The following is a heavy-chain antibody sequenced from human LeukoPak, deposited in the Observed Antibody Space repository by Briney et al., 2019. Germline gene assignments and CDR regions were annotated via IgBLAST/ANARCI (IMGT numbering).Heavy chain of an antibody. Sequence: GGSLRLSCAASGFTFSDYYMSWIRQAPGKGLEWVSYISSSGSTIYYADSVKGRFTISRDNAKNSLYLQMNSLRAEDTALYYCAKGVYSSSWDFDYWGQGTLVTVSS. CDR1: GFTFSDYY. J-gene: IGHJ4*02. D-gene: IGHD6-13*01. V-gene: IGHV3-11*01. CDR2: ISSSGSTI. CDR3: AKGVYSSSWDFDY.